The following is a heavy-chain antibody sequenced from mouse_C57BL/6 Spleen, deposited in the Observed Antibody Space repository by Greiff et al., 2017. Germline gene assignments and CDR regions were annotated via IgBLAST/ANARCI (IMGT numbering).Heavy chain of an antibody. CDR1: GFNIKDYY. Sequence: EVQLQQQSGAELVKPGASVKLSCTASGFNIKDYYMHWVKQRTEQGLEWIGRIDPEDGETKYAPKFQGKATITADTSSHTAYLQLSSLTSEDTAVYYCARSYYDYDVYYAMDYWGQGTSVTVSS. D-gene: IGHD2-4*01. CDR2: IDPEDGET. J-gene: IGHJ4*01. CDR3: ARSYYDYDVYYAMDY. V-gene: IGHV14-2*01.